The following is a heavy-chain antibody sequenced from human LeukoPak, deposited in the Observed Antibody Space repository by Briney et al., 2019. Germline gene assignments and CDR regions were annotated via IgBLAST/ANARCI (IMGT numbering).Heavy chain of an antibody. CDR1: GFTFSTYS. V-gene: IGHV3-21*01. CDR2: ISSSSSYI. CDR3: ARDGGWSAARLL. D-gene: IGHD6-6*01. Sequence: PGGSLRLSCAASGFTFSTYSMNWVRQAPGKGLEWVSSISSSSSYIYYADSVKGRFTISRDNAKNSLYLQMNSLRAEDTAVYYCARDGGWSAARLLWGQGTLVTVSS. J-gene: IGHJ4*02.